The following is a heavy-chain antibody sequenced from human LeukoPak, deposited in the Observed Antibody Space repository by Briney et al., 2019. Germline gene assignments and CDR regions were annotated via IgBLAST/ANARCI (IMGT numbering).Heavy chain of an antibody. CDR2: INPNSGGT. V-gene: IGHV1-2*02. J-gene: IGHJ6*03. CDR1: GYTFTGYY. CDR3: ARGNQVPQYLDV. D-gene: IGHD1-14*01. Sequence: ASVKVSCKASGYTFTGYYVHWVRQAPGQGLEWMGWINPNSGGTYYAQKFQDRVTMTSDTSIGTAYMELTRLRSDDTAVYYCARGNQVPQYLDVWGKGTTVTVSS.